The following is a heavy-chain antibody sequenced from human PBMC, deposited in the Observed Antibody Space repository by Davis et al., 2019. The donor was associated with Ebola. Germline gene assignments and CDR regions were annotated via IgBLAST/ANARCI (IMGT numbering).Heavy chain of an antibody. D-gene: IGHD2-2*01. Sequence: GESLKISCKGSGYNFNKYWIAWVRQMPGKGLELMGIIYPGDSDTIYSPSFQGQVTISADKSISTAYLQWSSLKASDTAMYYCARQGYCNSTSCNNWFDPWGQGTLVTVSS. CDR3: ARQGYCNSTSCNNWFDP. J-gene: IGHJ5*02. CDR1: GYNFNKYW. V-gene: IGHV5-51*01. CDR2: IYPGDSDT.